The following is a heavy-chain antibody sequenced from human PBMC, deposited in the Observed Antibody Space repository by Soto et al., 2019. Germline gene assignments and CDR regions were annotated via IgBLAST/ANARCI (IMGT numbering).Heavy chain of an antibody. V-gene: IGHV4-31*03. CDR3: ARGQDYLHAFDI. J-gene: IGHJ3*02. CDR1: GDSISSGDYY. D-gene: IGHD2-21*01. Sequence: PSETLSLTCTVSGDSISSGDYYWGWIRQHPGRGLEWIGYIYYSGSTYYNPSLKSRVTISVDTSKNQFSLKLSSVTAADTAVYYCARGQDYLHAFDIWGQGTMLTVS. CDR2: IYYSGST.